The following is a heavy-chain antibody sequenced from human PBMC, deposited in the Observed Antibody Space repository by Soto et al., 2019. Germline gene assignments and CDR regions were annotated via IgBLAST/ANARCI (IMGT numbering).Heavy chain of an antibody. CDR3: ARGEAYRWLFPYLDY. J-gene: IGHJ4*02. D-gene: IGHD2-8*02. V-gene: IGHV1-2*02. Sequence: ASVKVSCKVSGYTFTGYYLHWARQAPGQGLEWMGWINPDNGAANYAQQFQGRVTMTRDTSISTVYLEFSSLRSDDTAVYFCARGEAYRWLFPYLDYWGQGALVTVSS. CDR1: GYTFTGYY. CDR2: INPDNGAA.